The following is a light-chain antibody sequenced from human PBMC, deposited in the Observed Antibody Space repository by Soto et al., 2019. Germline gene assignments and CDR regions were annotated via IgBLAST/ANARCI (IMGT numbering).Light chain of an antibody. CDR3: AAWDDSLNGVV. V-gene: IGLV1-44*01. J-gene: IGLJ2*01. CDR1: SSNIGSNT. CDR2: SNN. Sequence: QSVLTQPPSASGTPGQRVTISCSGSSSNIGSNTVNWYQQLPGTAPKLLIYSNNQRPSGVPDRFSGSKSGTSASLAISGLQSEHEADYYCAAWDDSLNGVVFGGGTKLTV.